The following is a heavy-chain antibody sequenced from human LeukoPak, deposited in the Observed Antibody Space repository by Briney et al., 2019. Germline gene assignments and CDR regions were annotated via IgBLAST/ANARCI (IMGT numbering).Heavy chain of an antibody. V-gene: IGHV1-2*02. CDR1: GYTFTDYY. D-gene: IGHD1-1*01. CDR2: INPNSGGT. J-gene: IGHJ4*02. CDR3: ARVWRWPDY. Sequence: ASVTVSCKASGYTFTDYYMHWVRQAPGQGLEWVGWINPNSGGTNYAQKFQGRVTITADESTSTAYMELSSLRSEDTAVYYCARVWRWPDYWGQGTLVTVSS.